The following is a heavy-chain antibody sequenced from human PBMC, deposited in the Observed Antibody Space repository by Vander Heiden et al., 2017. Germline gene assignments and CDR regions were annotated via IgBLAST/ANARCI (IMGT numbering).Heavy chain of an antibody. CDR1: GFTFSSYA. CDR3: AREEWAGFDY. Sequence: QVQLVESGGGVVQPGRSLRLSCAASGFTFSSYAMHWVRQAPGKGLEWVAVISYDGSNKYYADSVKGRFTISRDNSKNTLYLQMNSLRAEDTAVYYCAREEWAGFDYWGHGTLVTVSS. J-gene: IGHJ4*01. V-gene: IGHV3-30-3*01. CDR2: ISYDGSNK. D-gene: IGHD3-3*01.